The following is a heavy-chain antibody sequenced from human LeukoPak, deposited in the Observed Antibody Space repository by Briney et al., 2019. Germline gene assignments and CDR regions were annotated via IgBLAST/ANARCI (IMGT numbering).Heavy chain of an antibody. D-gene: IGHD3-22*01. CDR3: AKRGVVIRVILVGFHKEAYYFDS. V-gene: IGHV3-23*01. J-gene: IGHJ4*02. CDR1: GITLSNYG. CDR2: ISGSGGST. Sequence: GGSLRLSCAVSGITLSNYGMSWVRQAPGEGLEWVAGISGSGGSTNYADSVKGRFTISRDHPQNTLYLQMNSLRVEDTAVYFCAKRGVVIRVILVGFHKEAYYFDSCGQGARVTVSS.